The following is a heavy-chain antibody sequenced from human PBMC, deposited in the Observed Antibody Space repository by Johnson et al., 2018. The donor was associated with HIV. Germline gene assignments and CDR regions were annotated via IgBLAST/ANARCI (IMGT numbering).Heavy chain of an antibody. V-gene: IGHV3-7*01. J-gene: IGHJ3*01. D-gene: IGHD3-22*01. CDR2: IKQDGSEK. Sequence: VQLVESGGGLVQPGGSLRLSCAASGFTFSSYWMSWVRQAPGRGLEWVANIKQDGSEKYYVDSVKGRFTISRDNAKNSLYLQMNSLSAEDTAVYYCARGDYHDSSGYFSDAFDVWGQGTMVTVSS. CDR3: ARGDYHDSSGYFSDAFDV. CDR1: GFTFSSYW.